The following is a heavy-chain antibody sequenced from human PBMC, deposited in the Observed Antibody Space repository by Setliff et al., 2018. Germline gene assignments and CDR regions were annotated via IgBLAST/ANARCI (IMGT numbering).Heavy chain of an antibody. Sequence: ASVKVSCKASGYTFTDYYIHWVREAPGQGLEWMGRINPNSGGTNYAQKFQGRVTMTRDTSISTAYMELNSLRTEDTAVYYCARGYYDSYARYYVVGDYWGQGTPVTVSS. CDR1: GYTFTDYY. J-gene: IGHJ4*02. CDR3: ARGYYDSYARYYVVGDY. D-gene: IGHD3-22*01. CDR2: INPNSGGT. V-gene: IGHV1-2*06.